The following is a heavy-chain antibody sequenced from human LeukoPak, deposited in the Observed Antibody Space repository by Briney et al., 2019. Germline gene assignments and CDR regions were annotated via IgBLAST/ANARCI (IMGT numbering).Heavy chain of an antibody. CDR3: ARGVGAYYMDV. CDR1: GGSISSSSYY. J-gene: IGHJ6*03. V-gene: IGHV4-39*07. Sequence: SETLSLTCTVSGGSISSSSYYWGWIRQPPGKGLEWIGSIYYSGSTYYNPSLKSRVTISVDTSKNQFSLKLSSVTAADTAVYYCARGVGAYYMDVWGKGTTVTISS. D-gene: IGHD1-26*01. CDR2: IYYSGST.